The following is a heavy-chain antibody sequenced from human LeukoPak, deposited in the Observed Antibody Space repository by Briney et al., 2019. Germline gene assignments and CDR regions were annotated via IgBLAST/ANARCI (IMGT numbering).Heavy chain of an antibody. J-gene: IGHJ4*02. CDR3: TRLPRKYYYGSGSYSDS. V-gene: IGHV3-9*01. Sequence: PGGSLRLSCVASGFTFEDYAMNWVRQVPGKGLEWVSGISWNSGSIGYAASAKGRFSISRDNAKNSLFLQMNTLRLEDTAVYFCTRLPRKYYYGSGSYSDSWGQGTPVTVSS. CDR1: GFTFEDYA. CDR2: ISWNSGSI. D-gene: IGHD3-10*01.